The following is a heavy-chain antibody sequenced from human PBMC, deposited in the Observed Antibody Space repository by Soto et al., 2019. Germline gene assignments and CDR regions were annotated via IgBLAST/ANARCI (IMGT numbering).Heavy chain of an antibody. CDR1: GFTFGIYA. Sequence: PGGSLRLSCAASGFTFGIYAMSWVRQAPEKGLEWVSAISGSGGSTYYADSVKGRFTISRDNSKNTLYLQMNSLRAEDTAVYYCAKEGPNVYGYSSGWYFDYWGQGTLVTVSS. CDR3: AKEGPNVYGYSSGWYFDY. J-gene: IGHJ4*02. V-gene: IGHV3-23*01. D-gene: IGHD6-19*01. CDR2: ISGSGGST.